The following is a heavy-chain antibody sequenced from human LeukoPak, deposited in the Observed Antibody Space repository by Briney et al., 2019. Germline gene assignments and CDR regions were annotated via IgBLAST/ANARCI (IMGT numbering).Heavy chain of an antibody. CDR1: GGSISSYY. V-gene: IGHV4-59*01. CDR2: IYYSGST. J-gene: IGHJ4*02. Sequence: PSETLSLTCTVSGGSISSYYWSWIRQPPGKGLEWIGYIYYSGSTNYNPSLKSRVTISVDTSKNQFSLKLSSVTAADTAVYYCARSRMVRGVSRARYFDYWGQGTLVTVSS. D-gene: IGHD3-10*01. CDR3: ARSRMVRGVSRARYFDY.